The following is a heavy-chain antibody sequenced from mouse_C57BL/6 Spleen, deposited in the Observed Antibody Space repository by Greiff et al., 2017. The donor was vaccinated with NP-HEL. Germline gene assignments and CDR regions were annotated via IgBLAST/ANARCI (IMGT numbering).Heavy chain of an antibody. Sequence: EVQVVESGGGLVKPGGSLKLSCAASGFTFSDYGMHWVRQAPEKGLEWVAYISSGSSTIYYADTVKGRFTISRDNAKNTLFLQMTSLRSEDTAMYYCARGITTVPENYAMDYWGQGTSVTVSS. CDR2: ISSGSSTI. J-gene: IGHJ4*01. V-gene: IGHV5-17*01. CDR1: GFTFSDYG. D-gene: IGHD1-1*01. CDR3: ARGITTVPENYAMDY.